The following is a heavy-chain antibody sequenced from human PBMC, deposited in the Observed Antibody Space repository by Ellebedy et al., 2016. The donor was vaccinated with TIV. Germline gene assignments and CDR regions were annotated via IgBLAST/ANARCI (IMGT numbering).Heavy chain of an antibody. CDR3: ARHSQQYDILTGHYFDAFDL. Sequence: MPSETLSLTCTVSGGSISGYYWSWIRQPPGKGLEWIGYVYSSGTTNYNPSLTSRAPISVDTSKNYFSLKVRSVTAAETAMYYCARHSQQYDILTGHYFDAFDLWGQGTMVTVSS. D-gene: IGHD3-9*01. CDR1: GGSISGYY. CDR2: VYSSGTT. V-gene: IGHV4-59*08. J-gene: IGHJ3*01.